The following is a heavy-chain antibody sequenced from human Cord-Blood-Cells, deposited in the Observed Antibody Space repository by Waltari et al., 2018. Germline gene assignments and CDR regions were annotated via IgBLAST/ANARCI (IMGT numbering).Heavy chain of an antibody. CDR2: INPNSGGT. CDR3: ATIAAAGAEYFQH. D-gene: IGHD6-13*01. CDR1: GYTFTGYY. J-gene: IGHJ1*01. Sequence: QVQLVQSGAEVKKPGASVKVSCKASGYTFTGYYMHWVRQAPGQGLEWMGCINPNSGGTNYAQKFQGWVTMTRDTSISTAYMELSRLRSDDTAVYYCATIAAAGAEYFQHWGQGTLVTVSS. V-gene: IGHV1-2*04.